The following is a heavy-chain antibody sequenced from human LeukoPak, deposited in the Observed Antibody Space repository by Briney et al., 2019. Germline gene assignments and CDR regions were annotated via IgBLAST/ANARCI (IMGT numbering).Heavy chain of an antibody. D-gene: IGHD3-22*01. CDR3: AKGGPWVNYHSSGYYSYFDY. J-gene: IGHJ4*02. Sequence: GGSLRLSCAASGFTFSSSVMSWVRQAPGKGLEWVSTIGVSGSNTYYADSMKGRFTISRDNSKNTLYLQTNSLRAEDTAVYYCAKGGPWVNYHSSGYYSYFDYWGQGTLVTVSS. CDR1: GFTFSSSV. CDR2: IGVSGSNT. V-gene: IGHV3-23*01.